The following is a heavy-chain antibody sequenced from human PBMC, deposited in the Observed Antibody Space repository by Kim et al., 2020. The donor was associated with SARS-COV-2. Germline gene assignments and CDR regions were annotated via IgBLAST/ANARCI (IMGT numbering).Heavy chain of an antibody. V-gene: IGHV1-3*01. J-gene: IGHJ6*02. CDR2: INAGNGNT. D-gene: IGHD5-18*01. Sequence: ASVKVSCKASGYTFTSYAMHWVRQAPGQRLEWMGWINAGNGNTKYSQKFQGRVTITRDTSASTAYMELSSLRSEDTAVYYCASAGSNTAMVSVEYYYYGMDVWGQGTTVTVSS. CDR1: GYTFTSYA. CDR3: ASAGSNTAMVSVEYYYYGMDV.